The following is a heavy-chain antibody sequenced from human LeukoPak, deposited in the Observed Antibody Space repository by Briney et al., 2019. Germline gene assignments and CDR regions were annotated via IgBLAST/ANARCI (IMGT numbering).Heavy chain of an antibody. V-gene: IGHV3-21*01. D-gene: IGHD3-3*01. J-gene: IGHJ5*02. CDR2: ISSSSSYI. CDR3: ARGGERGDYDFWSGYGNWFDP. Sequence: GGSLRLSCAASGFTFSSYSMNWVRQAPGKGLEWVSSISSSSSYIYYADSVKGRFTISRDNAKNSLYLQMNSLRAEDTAVYYCARGGERGDYDFWSGYGNWFDPWGQGTLVTVSS. CDR1: GFTFSSYS.